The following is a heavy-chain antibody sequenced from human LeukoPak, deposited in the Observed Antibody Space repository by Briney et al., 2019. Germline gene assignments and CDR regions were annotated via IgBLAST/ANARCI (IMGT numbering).Heavy chain of an antibody. CDR1: GYTFSSYS. J-gene: IGHJ4*02. CDR3: QGTYYYGSGIDGDYFDY. V-gene: IGHV3-33*08. Sequence: PGGSLRLSCAASGYTFSSYSMNWVRQAPGEGLEWLAIIWYDGSNKHYSDSVKGRFTISRDNSKSSLYLQMNSLRAEDTAVYYCQGTYYYGSGIDGDYFDYWGQGTLVTVSS. CDR2: IWYDGSNK. D-gene: IGHD3-10*01.